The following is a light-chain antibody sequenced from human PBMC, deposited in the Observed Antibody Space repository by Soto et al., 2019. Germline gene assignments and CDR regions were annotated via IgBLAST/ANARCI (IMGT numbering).Light chain of an antibody. CDR2: DAS. CDR1: QSISSW. CDR3: QQYNSYSWT. Sequence: DIQMTQSPSTLSASVGDRVTITCRASQSISSWLAWYQQKPGKAPKLLIYDASSLESGVPSRFSGSGSGTEITLTISRLQPDAFATYYCQQYNSYSWTFGQGTKVEIK. J-gene: IGKJ1*01. V-gene: IGKV1-5*01.